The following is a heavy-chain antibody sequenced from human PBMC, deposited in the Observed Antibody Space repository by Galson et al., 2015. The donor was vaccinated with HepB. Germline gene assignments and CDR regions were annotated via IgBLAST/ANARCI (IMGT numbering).Heavy chain of an antibody. V-gene: IGHV3-21*01. CDR2: ISSSSSYI. D-gene: IGHD5-24*01. CDR1: GFTFSSYS. J-gene: IGHJ4*02. Sequence: SLRLSCAASGFTFSSYSMNWVRQAPGKGLEWVSSISSSSSYIYYADSVKGRFTISRDNAKNSLYLQMNSLRAEDTAVYYCARETDGYNYFDYWGQGTLVTVSS. CDR3: ARETDGYNYFDY.